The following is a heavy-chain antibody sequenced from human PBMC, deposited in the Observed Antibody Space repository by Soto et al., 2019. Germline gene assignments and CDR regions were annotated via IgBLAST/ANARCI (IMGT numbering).Heavy chain of an antibody. CDR3: ARDGGITIFGVVLPPFDT. J-gene: IGHJ5*02. CDR1: GYTFTSYA. CDR2: INAGNGNT. Sequence: ASVKVSCKASGYTFTSYAMHWVRQAPGQRLEWMGWINAGNGNTKYSQKFQGRVTITRDTSASTAYMELSSLRSEDTAVYYCARDGGITIFGVVLPPFDTWGQGTLVTVST. D-gene: IGHD3-3*01. V-gene: IGHV1-3*01.